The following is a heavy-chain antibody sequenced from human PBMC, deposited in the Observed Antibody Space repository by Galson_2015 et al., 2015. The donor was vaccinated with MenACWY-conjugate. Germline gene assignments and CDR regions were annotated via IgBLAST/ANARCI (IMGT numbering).Heavy chain of an antibody. D-gene: IGHD1-26*01. CDR1: GYTFTTYW. CDR3: ARHPPGGRGMDV. CDR2: ISPGDSET. Sequence: QSGAEVKKPGESLKISCKGSGYTFTTYWIGWVRQLPGKGLEWMGLISPGDSETRYSPAFQGQVTISADKSISTAYVQWDSLQASDTAMYYCARHPPGGRGMDVWGQGITVTVSS. J-gene: IGHJ6*02. V-gene: IGHV5-51*01.